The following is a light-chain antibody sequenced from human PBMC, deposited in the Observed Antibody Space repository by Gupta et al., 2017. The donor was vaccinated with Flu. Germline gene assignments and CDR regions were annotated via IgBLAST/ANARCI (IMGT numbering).Light chain of an antibody. Sequence: DLLMTQPRVPLAASLGERATINCKSSQSVFYNFNNKTYLAWWQQRPGQPPKVLIYWASTRESGVPDRFSGSGSRKDFTLTISSLQAEDVAVCYCQQYYSTPLTFGQGSKVEI. CDR1: QSVFYNFNNKTY. CDR3: QQYYSTPLT. CDR2: WAS. V-gene: IGKV4-1*01. J-gene: IGKJ1*01.